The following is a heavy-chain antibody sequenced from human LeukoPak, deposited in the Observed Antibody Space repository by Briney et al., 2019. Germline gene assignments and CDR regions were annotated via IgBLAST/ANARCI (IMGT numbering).Heavy chain of an antibody. CDR2: ISSSSSYI. CDR1: GFTFSSYS. Sequence: GGSLRLSCAASGFTFSSYSMNWVRQAPGKGLEWVSSISSSSSYIYYADSVKGRFTISRDKSKNTVYLQMNSLSAEDTAIYYCARVASTSPYFYGMDVWGQGTTVTVSS. J-gene: IGHJ6*02. CDR3: ARVASTSPYFYGMDV. V-gene: IGHV3-21*04.